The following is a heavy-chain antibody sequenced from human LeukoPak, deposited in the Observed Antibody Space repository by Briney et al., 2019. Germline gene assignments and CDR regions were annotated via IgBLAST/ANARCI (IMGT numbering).Heavy chain of an antibody. CDR2: IYSSGNT. CDR3: ARMYSGSYGGIDY. J-gene: IGHJ4*02. CDR1: GGSISSYY. Sequence: SETLSLTCTVSGGSISSYYWSRVRQPAGKGLEWIGRIYSSGNTDYNPSLKSRVTMSVDTSKNQFSLNLRFVTAADTALYYCARMYSGSYGGIDYWGQGTLVTVSS. D-gene: IGHD1-26*01. V-gene: IGHV4-4*07.